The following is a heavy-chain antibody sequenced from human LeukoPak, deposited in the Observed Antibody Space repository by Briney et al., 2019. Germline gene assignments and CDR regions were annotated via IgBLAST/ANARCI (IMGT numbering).Heavy chain of an antibody. D-gene: IGHD3-3*01. Sequence: PRGSLRLSCAASGFTFSSYSMNWVRQAPGKGLEWVSSISSSSSYIYYADSVKGRFTISRDNAKNSLYLQMNSLRAGDTAVYYCARGPSSYDFWSGYFLYAFDIWGQGTMVTVSS. V-gene: IGHV3-21*01. CDR1: GFTFSSYS. CDR2: ISSSSSYI. CDR3: ARGPSSYDFWSGYFLYAFDI. J-gene: IGHJ3*02.